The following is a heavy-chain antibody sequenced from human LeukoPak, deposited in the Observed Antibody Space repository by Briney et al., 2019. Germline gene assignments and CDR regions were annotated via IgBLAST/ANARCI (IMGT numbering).Heavy chain of an antibody. CDR3: ARGRRVFRGVTGTPKGPFKI. V-gene: IGHV4-34*01. J-gene: IGHJ3*02. D-gene: IGHD1-20*01. CDR2: INHSGST. CDR1: GGSFSGYY. Sequence: SETLSLTCAVYGGSFSGYYWSWIRQPPGKGLEWIGEINHSGSTNYNPSLKSRVTMSVDTSKSQFSLNLNFVTAADTAVYYCARGRRVFRGVTGTPKGPFKIWGQGTIVTVSS.